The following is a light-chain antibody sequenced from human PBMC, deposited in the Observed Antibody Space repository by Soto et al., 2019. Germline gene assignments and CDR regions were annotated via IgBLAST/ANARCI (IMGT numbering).Light chain of an antibody. CDR2: AAS. J-gene: IGKJ1*01. CDR1: QSISAF. V-gene: IGKV1-39*01. Sequence: DVQMTQSPSSLSASVGDRVTITCRASQSISAFLSWYQQKPGKAPDLLIYAASSLQSRVPSRFNGNGSGTDFTLTISSLHPEDLATYYCQQHYSPPPTFGQGTKVEI. CDR3: QQHYSPPPT.